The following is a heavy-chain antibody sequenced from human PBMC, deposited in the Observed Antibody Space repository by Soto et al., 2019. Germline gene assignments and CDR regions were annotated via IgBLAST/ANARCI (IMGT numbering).Heavy chain of an antibody. D-gene: IGHD7-27*01. CDR3: ARESNAQFDY. V-gene: IGHV3-7*01. CDR2: IAHDGSEK. J-gene: IGHJ4*02. Sequence: GGSLRLSCAVSGFTFSSYWMSWVRQAPGRGLEWVATIAHDGSEKFYVDSVKGRFTISRDNTKNSLYLQMNSLRAEDTAVYYCARESNAQFDYWGQGTMVTVS. CDR1: GFTFSSYW.